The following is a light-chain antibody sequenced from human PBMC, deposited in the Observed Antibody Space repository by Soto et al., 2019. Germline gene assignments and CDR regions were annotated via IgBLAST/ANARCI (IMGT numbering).Light chain of an antibody. CDR2: GAS. CDR3: HHYGSS. CDR1: HSLNSKY. Sequence: EIVLTQSPCTLSLSPGERAILSYRASHSLNSKYLAWYQQKPGQAPRLVIYGASNRATGLPDRFSGSGSGTDFTLTISRLEPEDFAFYYCHHYGSSFGGGTKVDIK. J-gene: IGKJ4*01. V-gene: IGKV3-20*01.